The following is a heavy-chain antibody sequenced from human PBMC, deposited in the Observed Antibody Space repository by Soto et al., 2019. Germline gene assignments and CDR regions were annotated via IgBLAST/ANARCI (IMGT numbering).Heavy chain of an antibody. V-gene: IGHV3-30*18. J-gene: IGHJ3*02. Sequence: QVQLVESGGGGVQPGRSLRLSCAASGFIFSTYGMHWVRQAPGKGLEWVAVISYDGSNQYYEDSVKGRFTISRDNSKNTLYLQMNSLRVEDTAVYYCAKSWSGSHGAFDMWGQGTMVTVSA. D-gene: IGHD2-8*02. CDR2: ISYDGSNQ. CDR3: AKSWSGSHGAFDM. CDR1: GFIFSTYG.